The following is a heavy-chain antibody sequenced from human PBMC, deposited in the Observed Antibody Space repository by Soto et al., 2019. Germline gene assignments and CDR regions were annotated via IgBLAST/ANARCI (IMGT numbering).Heavy chain of an antibody. CDR3: ARDPLYTVTTHGGYMDV. D-gene: IGHD4-17*01. CDR2: ISAYNGNT. CDR1: GYTFTSYG. J-gene: IGHJ6*03. Sequence: ASVKVSCKASGYTFTSYGISWVRLAPGQGLEWMGWISAYNGNTNYAQKLQGRVTMTTDTSTSTAYMELRSLRSDDTAVYYCARDPLYTVTTHGGYMDVWGKGTTVTVSS. V-gene: IGHV1-18*01.